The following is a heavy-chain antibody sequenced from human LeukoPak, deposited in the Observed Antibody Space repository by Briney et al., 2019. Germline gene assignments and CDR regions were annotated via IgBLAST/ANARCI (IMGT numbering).Heavy chain of an antibody. CDR3: ARDQKVGATPYFGMDV. CDR2: IIPMLGTV. D-gene: IGHD1-26*01. CDR1: GYTFTTYY. J-gene: IGHJ6*02. V-gene: IGHV1-69*08. Sequence: ASVKVSCKASGYTFTTYYLHWVRQAPGQGLEWMGRIIPMLGTVNYAQKFQGRVTIIAGKFTSTAYMEVSSLRSEDTAVYYCARDQKVGATPYFGMDVWGQGTTVTVSS.